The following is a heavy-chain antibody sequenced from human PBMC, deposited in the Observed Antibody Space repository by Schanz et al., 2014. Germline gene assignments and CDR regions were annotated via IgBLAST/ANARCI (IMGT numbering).Heavy chain of an antibody. Sequence: VQLLESGGGLVEPGGSLRLSCAASGFGFSSYSMNWVRQAPGKGLEWVALVSSDGNNDYYTDSVKGRFTISRDNSKNTVHLQMNSLRAEDTAVYYCAKYRGYYRVSGSYRELEYWGQGTLVTVSS. D-gene: IGHD3-10*01. CDR3: AKYRGYYRVSGSYRELEY. J-gene: IGHJ4*02. V-gene: IGHV3-30*18. CDR1: GFGFSSYS. CDR2: VSSDGNND.